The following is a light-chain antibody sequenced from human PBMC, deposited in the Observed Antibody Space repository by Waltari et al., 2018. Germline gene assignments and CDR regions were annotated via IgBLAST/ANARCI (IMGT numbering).Light chain of an antibody. Sequence: QSALTQPASVSGSPGQSITISCTGTSSDVGSYNLVSWYQQHPGKAPKLIIYEGRNRHSGVSNRFSGSKSGNTASLTIAGLQAEDEADYYCCSYAGSSTSVFGGGTKLTVL. CDR2: EGR. V-gene: IGLV2-23*01. J-gene: IGLJ2*01. CDR1: SSDVGSYNL. CDR3: CSYAGSSTSV.